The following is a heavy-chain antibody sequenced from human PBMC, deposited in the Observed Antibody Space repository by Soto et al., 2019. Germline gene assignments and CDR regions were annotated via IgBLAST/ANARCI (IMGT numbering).Heavy chain of an antibody. CDR2: THYSGNT. J-gene: IGHJ4*02. D-gene: IGHD4-17*01. CDR3: ARHTLTVRSGFDN. V-gene: IGHV4-59*12. CDR1: GGSISTYY. Sequence: QVQLQESGPGLVKPSETLSLTCTVSGGSISTYYWDWLRQSPEKGLEWIGYTHYSGNTNYHPSLRARVTISLDTTRNQFSLILSAVTAADTAIYYCARHTLTVRSGFDNWGQGALVTVSS.